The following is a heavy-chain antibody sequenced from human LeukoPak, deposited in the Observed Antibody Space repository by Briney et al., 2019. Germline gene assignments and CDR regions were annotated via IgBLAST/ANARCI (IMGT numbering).Heavy chain of an antibody. CDR3: AKDNYDILTGYFDY. CDR1: GFTFSSYA. J-gene: IGHJ4*02. V-gene: IGHV3-23*01. Sequence: PGGSLRLSCAASGFTFSSYAMSWVRQAAGKGLEWVSAISGSGGSTYYADSVKGRFTISRDNSKNTLYLQMNSLRAEDTAVYYCAKDNYDILTGYFDYWGQGTLATVSS. D-gene: IGHD3-9*01. CDR2: ISGSGGST.